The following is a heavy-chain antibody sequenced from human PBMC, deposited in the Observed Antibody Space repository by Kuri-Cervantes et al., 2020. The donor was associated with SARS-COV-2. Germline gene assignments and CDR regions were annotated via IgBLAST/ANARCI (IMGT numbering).Heavy chain of an antibody. CDR1: GFTFGDYA. CDR3: ASTVAGGIAAGY. J-gene: IGHJ4*02. CDR2: IRSKAYGGTT. Sequence: GESLKISCTASGFTFGDYAMSWVRQAPGKGLEWVGFIRSKAYGGTTEYAASVKGRFTISRDDSKSITYLQMNSLRAEDTAVYYCASTVAGGIAAGYWGQGTLVTVSS. D-gene: IGHD6-13*01. V-gene: IGHV3-49*04.